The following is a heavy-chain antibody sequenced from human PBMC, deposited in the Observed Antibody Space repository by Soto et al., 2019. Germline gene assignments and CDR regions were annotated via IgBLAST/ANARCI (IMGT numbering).Heavy chain of an antibody. D-gene: IGHD3-10*01. V-gene: IGHV3-30-3*01. CDR1: GFTFRAYA. Sequence: QVQLVESGGGEVQPGRSLSLSCAASGFTFRAYALHWVRQAPGTGLEWVATVSYGDSNYYYADSVKGRFTISRDNSKQTLFLQMNSRKLEDAAVYCWAGLGLYGSGILHFSGVDVWGQGTTVTVS. J-gene: IGHJ6*02. CDR2: VSYGDSNY. CDR3: AGLGLYGSGILHFSGVDV.